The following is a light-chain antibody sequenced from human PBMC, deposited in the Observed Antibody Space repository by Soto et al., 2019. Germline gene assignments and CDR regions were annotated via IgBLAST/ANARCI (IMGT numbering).Light chain of an antibody. J-gene: IGLJ2*01. CDR2: EVS. Sequence: QSVLTQPPSASGSPGQSVTISCTVTSSDVGGYNYVSWYQQHPGKAPKLMIYEVSKRPSGVPDRFSGSKSGNTASLTVSGLQAEDEADYYFSSYAGSNNVVFGGGTKVTVL. V-gene: IGLV2-8*01. CDR3: SSYAGSNNVV. CDR1: SSDVGGYNY.